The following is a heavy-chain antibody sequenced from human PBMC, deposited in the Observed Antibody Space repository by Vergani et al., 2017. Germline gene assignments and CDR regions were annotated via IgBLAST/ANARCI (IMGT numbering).Heavy chain of an antibody. V-gene: IGHV1-69-2*01. J-gene: IGHJ2*01. Sequence: EVRLEQSGAEVKRPGTTVKISCKVSGHTSSDFQIHWVQQGPGRGLEWMGLFDVKGGQSIQTDKFVGRVTMTADKSMDTAYMEITSLISDDTAVYYCATVALRGIRFFDRWGRGTPVTVSS. D-gene: IGHD3-10*01. CDR1: GHTSSDFQ. CDR2: FDVKGGQS. CDR3: ATVALRGIRFFDR.